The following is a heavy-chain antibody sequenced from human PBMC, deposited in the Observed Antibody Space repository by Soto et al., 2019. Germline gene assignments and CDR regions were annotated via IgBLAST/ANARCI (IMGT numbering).Heavy chain of an antibody. CDR1: GFTFSSYW. CDR2: IKQDGSEK. V-gene: IGHV3-7*01. D-gene: IGHD2-8*02. CDR3: ARDQRLELAISPGTFDY. Sequence: GGSLRLSCAASGFTFSSYWMSWVRQAPGKGLEWVANIKQDGSEKYYVDSVKGRFTISRDNAKNSLYLQMNSLRAEDTAVYYCARDQRLELAISPGTFDYWGQGTLVTVSS. J-gene: IGHJ4*02.